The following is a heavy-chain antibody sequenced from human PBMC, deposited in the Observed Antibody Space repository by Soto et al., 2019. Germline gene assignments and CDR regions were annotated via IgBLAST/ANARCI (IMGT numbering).Heavy chain of an antibody. CDR1: GGSISSYY. J-gene: IGHJ6*03. Sequence: SETLSLTCTVSGGSISSYYWSWIRQPPGKGLEWIGYIYYSGSTNYNPSLKSRVTISVDTSKNQFSLKMSSVTAEDTAVYYCAREGERRGYSSGWSLVSDYYYYYYMDVWGKGTTVTVSS. CDR2: IYYSGST. CDR3: AREGERRGYSSGWSLVSDYYYYYYMDV. D-gene: IGHD6-19*01. V-gene: IGHV4-59*01.